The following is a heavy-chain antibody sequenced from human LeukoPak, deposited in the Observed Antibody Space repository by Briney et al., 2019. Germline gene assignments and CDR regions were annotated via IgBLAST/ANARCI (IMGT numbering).Heavy chain of an antibody. Sequence: SETLSLTCTVSGGSISTYYWTWIRQPPGKGLECIGYIYITGSTNYNPSLKSRVTMSVDTSKNQFSLRLSSVTAADTAVYYCARSAFYYYMDVWGKGTTVTVSS. J-gene: IGHJ6*03. CDR3: ARSAFYYYMDV. CDR1: GGSISTYY. CDR2: IYITGST. D-gene: IGHD3-16*01. V-gene: IGHV4-4*09.